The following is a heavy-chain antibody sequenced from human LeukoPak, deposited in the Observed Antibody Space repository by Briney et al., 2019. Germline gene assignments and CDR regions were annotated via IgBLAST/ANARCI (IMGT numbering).Heavy chain of an antibody. CDR2: IYPSGST. CDR1: GGSISSGSYY. J-gene: IGHJ2*01. D-gene: IGHD6-19*01. Sequence: PSETLSLTCTVSGGSISSGSYYWNWIRQPAGKGLEWIGRIYPSGSTNYNPSLKSRVTISVDTSKNQFSLKLSSVTAADTAVYYCARGASSGWVNWYFDLWGRGTLVTVSS. V-gene: IGHV4-61*02. CDR3: ARGASSGWVNWYFDL.